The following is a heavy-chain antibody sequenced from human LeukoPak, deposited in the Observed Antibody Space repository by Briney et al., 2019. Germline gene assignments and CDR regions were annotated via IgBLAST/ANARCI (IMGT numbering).Heavy chain of an antibody. CDR1: GGSISSGDYY. Sequence: SETLSLTCTVSGGSISSGDYYWSWIRQPPGKGLEWIGYIYYSGSTYYNPSLKSRVTISVDTSKNQFSLRLSSVTAADTAVYYCARLYDSRGHYVDYWGQGTLVTVSS. J-gene: IGHJ4*02. D-gene: IGHD3-22*01. CDR2: IYYSGST. V-gene: IGHV4-30-4*08. CDR3: ARLYDSRGHYVDY.